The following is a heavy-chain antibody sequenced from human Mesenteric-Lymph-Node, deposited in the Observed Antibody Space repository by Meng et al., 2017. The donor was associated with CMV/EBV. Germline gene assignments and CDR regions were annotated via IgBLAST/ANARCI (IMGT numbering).Heavy chain of an antibody. Sequence: GESLKISCAASGFTFSSYAMSWVRQAPGKGLEWVSAISGSGGSTYYADSVKGRFTISRDNSKNTLYLQMNSLRAEDTAVYYCAKAGSYYYKYDMDVWGQGTTVTVSS. CDR1: GFTFSSYA. D-gene: IGHD2-15*01. J-gene: IGHJ6*02. CDR3: AKAGSYYYKYDMDV. CDR2: ISGSGGST. V-gene: IGHV3-23*01.